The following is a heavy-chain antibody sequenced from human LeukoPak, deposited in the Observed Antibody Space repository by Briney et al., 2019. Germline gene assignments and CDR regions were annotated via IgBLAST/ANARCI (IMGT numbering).Heavy chain of an antibody. V-gene: IGHV3-30*19. J-gene: IGHJ6*02. CDR3: ARSPGYSYGMDV. CDR1: GFTFRNYG. Sequence: GGSLRLSCVGSGFTFRNYGMHWVRQAPGKGLEWVAVISYDGSNKYYADSVKGRFTISRDNSKNTLYLQMNSLRAEDTAVYYCARSPGYSYGMDVWGQGTTVTVSS. D-gene: IGHD2-15*01. CDR2: ISYDGSNK.